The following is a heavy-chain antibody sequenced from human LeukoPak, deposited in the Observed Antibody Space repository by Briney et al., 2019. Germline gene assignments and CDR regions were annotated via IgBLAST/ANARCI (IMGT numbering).Heavy chain of an antibody. V-gene: IGHV4-38-2*02. J-gene: IGHJ4*02. Sequence: SETLSLTCSVSGYSISSGFYWGWIRQTPGKDLEWIGSIYHSGSTSYNPSLKSRVTMSVDTSKNQFSLRLTSVTAADTAVYSCARGLGVSAWRYYFDYWGRGTLVTVSS. CDR2: IYHSGST. CDR3: ARGLGVSAWRYYFDY. D-gene: IGHD6-19*01. CDR1: GYSISSGFY.